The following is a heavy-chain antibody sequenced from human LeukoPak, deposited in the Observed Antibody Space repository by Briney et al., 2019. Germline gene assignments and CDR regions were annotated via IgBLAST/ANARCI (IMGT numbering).Heavy chain of an antibody. CDR1: GGSISTYH. CDR3: ARAHDCSGYFVFFDF. J-gene: IGHJ4*02. D-gene: IGHD3-22*01. Sequence: SETLSLTCAVSGGSISTYHWSWIRQPPGKGLEWIGYISYSGTTNYNPSLKSRLTISVDTSKNQFSLKLSSATAADTAVYYCARAHDCSGYFVFFDFWGQGTLVTVSS. CDR2: ISYSGTT. V-gene: IGHV4-59*08.